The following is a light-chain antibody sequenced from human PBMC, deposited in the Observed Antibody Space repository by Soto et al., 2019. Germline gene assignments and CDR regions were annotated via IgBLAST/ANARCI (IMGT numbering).Light chain of an antibody. CDR1: QSLIHSDGSTY. J-gene: IGKJ1*01. V-gene: IGKV2-30*02. CDR3: VQGTPWPWT. CDR2: EVS. Sequence: DVVMTQSPLSLPVTLGQPASISCTSSQSLIHSDGSTYLSWFQQRPGQSPRRLIYEVSDRDSGVPDRFSGRGACTDFTPKISRVEAEDVGVYYCVQGTPWPWTFGKGNEVEIK.